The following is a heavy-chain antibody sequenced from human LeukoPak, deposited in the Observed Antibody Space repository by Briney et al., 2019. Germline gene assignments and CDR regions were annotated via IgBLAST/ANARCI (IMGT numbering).Heavy chain of an antibody. J-gene: IGHJ6*04. Sequence: GGSLRLSCAASAFTLSSYSLNWVRRAPGKGLDCVSSISSSSSYIYYADSVKGRFTISRDNAKNSLYLQMISLRAEDTAVYYCARYYGHNYDFWSGSGMDVWGKGTAVTVSS. V-gene: IGHV3-21*01. CDR3: ARYYGHNYDFWSGSGMDV. CDR2: ISSSSSYI. CDR1: AFTLSSYS. D-gene: IGHD3-3*01.